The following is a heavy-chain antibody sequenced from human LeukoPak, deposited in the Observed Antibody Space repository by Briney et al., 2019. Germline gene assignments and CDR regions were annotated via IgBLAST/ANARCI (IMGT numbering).Heavy chain of an antibody. V-gene: IGHV3-15*01. CDR3: STLGMIRA. CDR1: GLTFSNAW. D-gene: IGHD3-10*01. Sequence: PGGSLRLSCAGSGLTFSNAWMSWVRQAPGKGLEWVGRIKNKADGGTTDYAAPVTGRFTISRDDSENTLYLQMNSLKTEDTAIYYCSTLGMIRAWGQGTLVTVSS. J-gene: IGHJ5*02. CDR2: IKNKADGGTT.